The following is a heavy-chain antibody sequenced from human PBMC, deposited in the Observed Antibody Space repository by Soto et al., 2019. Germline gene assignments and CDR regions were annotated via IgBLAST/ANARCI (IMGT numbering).Heavy chain of an antibody. V-gene: IGHV3-30*03. D-gene: IGHD2-21*01. CDR3: ARVPGYSIGDF. CDR2: ISYDGSNK. Sequence: GGSLRLSCAASGFTFSSYGVHWVRQAPGKGLEWVAVISYDGSNKHYADSVKGRFTISRDNSKNTLDLQMNSLRAEDTAVYYCARVPGYSIGDFWGRGTLVTVSS. CDR1: GFTFSSYG. J-gene: IGHJ2*01.